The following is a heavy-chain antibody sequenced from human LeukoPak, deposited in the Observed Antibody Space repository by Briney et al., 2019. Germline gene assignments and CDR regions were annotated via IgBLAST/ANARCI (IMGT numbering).Heavy chain of an antibody. CDR1: GGSVSRGSDY. J-gene: IGHJ4*02. D-gene: IGHD3-10*01. V-gene: IGHV4-61*01. Sequence: PSETLSLTCTVSGGSVSRGSDYGRWIRQPPGEGLEWIGHISYSGSTNYNPSLKSRVTISLDTSKNQLSLKLSSVTTADTAVYYCARGQAALWFGELWGQGTLVTVSS. CDR2: ISYSGST. CDR3: ARGQAALWFGEL.